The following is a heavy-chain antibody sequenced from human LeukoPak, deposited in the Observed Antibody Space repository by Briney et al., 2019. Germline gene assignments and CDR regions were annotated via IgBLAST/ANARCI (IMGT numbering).Heavy chain of an antibody. J-gene: IGHJ5*02. CDR2: IYHSGST. V-gene: IGHV4-38-2*02. CDR1: GYSISSGYF. CDR3: ARIYSSSWSLNWFDP. D-gene: IGHD6-13*01. Sequence: SETLSLTCTVSGYSISSGYFWGWIRQPPGKGLECIGTIYHSGSTYYNPSLKSRVTISVDTSKNQFSLKLNSVTAADTAVYYCARIYSSSWSLNWFDPWGQGTLVTVSS.